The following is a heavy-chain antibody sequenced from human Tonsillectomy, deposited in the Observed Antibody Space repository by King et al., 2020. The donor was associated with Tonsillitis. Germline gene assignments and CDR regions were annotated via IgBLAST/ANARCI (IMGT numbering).Heavy chain of an antibody. V-gene: IGHV3-9*01. CDR3: TKDAKGGLSLYYVYGMDV. CDR2: INWNGGCL. D-gene: IGHD3-16*01. Sequence: DVQLVESGGGLVQPGRSLRLSCTASGFTFDDYAMHWVRQAPGKGLEWVSGINWNGGCLGYADSVKGRFTISRDNAKSSLYLQMNSLRVEDTALYYCTKDAKGGLSLYYVYGMDVWGHGTRVTVS. CDR1: GFTFDDYA. J-gene: IGHJ6*02.